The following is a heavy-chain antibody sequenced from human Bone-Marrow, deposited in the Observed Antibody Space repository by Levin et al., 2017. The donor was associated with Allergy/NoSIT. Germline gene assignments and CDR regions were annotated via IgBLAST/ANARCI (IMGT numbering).Heavy chain of an antibody. CDR2: INHSGST. J-gene: IGHJ4*02. CDR3: ARRSIRYFDYLSNYFDY. CDR1: GGSFSGYY. D-gene: IGHD3-9*01. V-gene: IGHV4-34*01. Sequence: SQTLSLTCAVYGGSFSGYYWSWIRQPPGKGLEWIGEINHSGSTNNNPSLKSRVTISVDTSKNQFSLKLSSVTAADTAVYYCARRSIRYFDYLSNYFDYWGQETLVTVSS.